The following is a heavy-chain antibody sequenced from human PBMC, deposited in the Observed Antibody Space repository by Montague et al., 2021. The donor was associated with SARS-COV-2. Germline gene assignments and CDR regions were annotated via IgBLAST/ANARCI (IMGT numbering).Heavy chain of an antibody. V-gene: IGHV4-39*02. J-gene: IGHJ4*02. Sequence: SETLSLTCSVSSGSIISSGYYWGWIRQPPGKELEWIGNIYYSGTTXYNPSLQSRGTISVDTSKNHLSLRLSSVAAADTAVYFCARGMIRGVTTPFDYWGQGRPVPVAS. CDR1: SGSIISSGYY. CDR2: IYYSGTT. D-gene: IGHD3-10*01. CDR3: ARGMIRGVTTPFDY.